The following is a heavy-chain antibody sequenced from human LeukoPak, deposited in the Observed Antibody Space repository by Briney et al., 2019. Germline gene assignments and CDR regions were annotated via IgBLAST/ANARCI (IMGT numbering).Heavy chain of an antibody. V-gene: IGHV3-21*01. D-gene: IGHD3-22*01. CDR3: ARPPNSSGYYTY. Sequence: GGSLRLSCAASGFTFSSYSMNWVRQSTGKGLEGVSSISSSSSYIYYADSVKGRFTISRDNAKNSLYLQMNSLRAEDTAVYYCARPPNSSGYYTYWGQGTLVTVSS. CDR2: ISSSSSYI. CDR1: GFTFSSYS. J-gene: IGHJ4*02.